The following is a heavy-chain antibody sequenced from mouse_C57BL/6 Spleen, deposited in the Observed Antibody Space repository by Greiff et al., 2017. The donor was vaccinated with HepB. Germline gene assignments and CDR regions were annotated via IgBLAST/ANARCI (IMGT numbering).Heavy chain of an antibody. CDR1: GYTFTSYW. Sequence: QVQLQQSGAELVRPGSSVKLSCKASGYTFTSYWMHWVKQRPIQGLEWIGNIDPSDSETNYNQKFKDKATLTVDKSSSTAYMQLSSLTSEDSAVYYCGRDRAGPYYAMDYWGEGTSVSISS. J-gene: IGHJ4*01. D-gene: IGHD3-2*01. CDR2: IDPSDSET. CDR3: GRDRAGPYYAMDY. V-gene: IGHV1-52*01.